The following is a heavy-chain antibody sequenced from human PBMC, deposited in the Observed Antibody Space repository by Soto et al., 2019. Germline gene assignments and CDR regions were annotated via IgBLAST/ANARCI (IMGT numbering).Heavy chain of an antibody. D-gene: IGHD2-15*01. CDR2: ISATGATT. CDR3: AKGRKSTEKDIAVMLAAASSIQH. V-gene: IGHV3-23*01. CDR1: GFTFSDYA. J-gene: IGHJ1*01. Sequence: PGGSLRLSCVASGFTFSDYAMTWVRQAPGKGLEWVSVISATGATTYYADSVRGRFTISRDNSKNTLNLQMNDLRVEDTAVIYCAKGRKSTEKDIAVMLAAASSIQHWGHGTLVTVSS.